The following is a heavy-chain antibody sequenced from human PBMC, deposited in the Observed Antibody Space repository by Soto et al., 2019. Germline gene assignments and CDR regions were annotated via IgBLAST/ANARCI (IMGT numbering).Heavy chain of an antibody. D-gene: IGHD2-2*01. Sequence: GGSLRLSGAASGFTFSSYAMSWVRQAPGKGLEWVSAISGSGGSTYYADSVKGRFTISRDNSKNTLYLQMNSLRAEDTAVYYCAKGSYCSSTSCSYYYGMDVWGQGTTVTVSS. J-gene: IGHJ6*02. V-gene: IGHV3-23*01. CDR1: GFTFSSYA. CDR3: AKGSYCSSTSCSYYYGMDV. CDR2: ISGSGGST.